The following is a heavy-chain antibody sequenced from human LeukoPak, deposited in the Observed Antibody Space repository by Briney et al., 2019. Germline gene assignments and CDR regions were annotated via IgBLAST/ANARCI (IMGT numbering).Heavy chain of an antibody. CDR2: MNPNSGNT. CDR1: GYTFTSYD. D-gene: IGHD3-3*01. V-gene: IGHV1-8*01. Sequence: GASVKVSCKASGYTFTSYDINWVRQATGQGLEWMGWMNPNSGNTGYAQKFQGRVTMTRNTSISTVYMELSSLRSEDTAVYYCARRFNLFGVVTSMDVWGQGTTVTVSS. CDR3: ARRFNLFGVVTSMDV. J-gene: IGHJ6*02.